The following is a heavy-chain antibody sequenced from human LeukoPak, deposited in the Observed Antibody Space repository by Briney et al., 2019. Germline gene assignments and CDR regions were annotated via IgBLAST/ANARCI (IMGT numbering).Heavy chain of an antibody. Sequence: SETLSLTCTVSGYSISSGYYWGWIRQPPGKGLEWIGSIYHSGSTYYNPSLKSRVTISVDTSKNQFSLKLSSVTAADTAVYYCARNEGGHYGSGSYYNFANYYYYMDVWGKGTTVTISS. CDR2: IYHSGST. D-gene: IGHD3-10*01. CDR1: GYSISSGYY. V-gene: IGHV4-38-2*02. J-gene: IGHJ6*03. CDR3: ARNEGGHYGSGSYYNFANYYYYMDV.